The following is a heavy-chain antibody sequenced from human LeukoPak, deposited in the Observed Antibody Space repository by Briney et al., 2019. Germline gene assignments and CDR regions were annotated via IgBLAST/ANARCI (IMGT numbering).Heavy chain of an antibody. CDR3: ARHPRYSSGWYVSRDYYYYYMDV. V-gene: IGHV4-38-2*02. Sequence: SETLSLTCTVSDYSISSSYYWGWIRQPPGKGLEWFGIIYHSGSTYYNPSLKSRVTISVDTSKNQFSLKLSSVTAADTAVYYCARHPRYSSGWYVSRDYYYYYMDVWGKGTTVTISS. CDR2: IYHSGST. J-gene: IGHJ6*03. D-gene: IGHD6-19*01. CDR1: DYSISSSYY.